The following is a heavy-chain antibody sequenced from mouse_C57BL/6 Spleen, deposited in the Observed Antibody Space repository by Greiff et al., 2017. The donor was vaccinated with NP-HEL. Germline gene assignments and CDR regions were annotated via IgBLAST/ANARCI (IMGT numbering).Heavy chain of an antibody. CDR1: GYTFTDYE. V-gene: IGHV1-15*01. CDR2: IDPETGGT. J-gene: IGHJ3*01. CDR3: TRGSYSIPAWFAY. Sequence: VQLQQSGAELVRPGASVTLSCKASGYTFTDYEMHWVKQTPVHGLEWIGAIDPETGGTAYNQKFKGKAILTADKSSSTAYMELRSLTSEDSAVYYCTRGSYSIPAWFAYWGQGTLVTVSA. D-gene: IGHD2-5*01.